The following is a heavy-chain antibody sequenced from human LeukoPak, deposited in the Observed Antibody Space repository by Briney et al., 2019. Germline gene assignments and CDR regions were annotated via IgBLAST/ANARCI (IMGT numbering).Heavy chain of an antibody. CDR3: ARDETIFGVVTYFDY. J-gene: IGHJ4*02. CDR2: INWNGGST. D-gene: IGHD3-3*01. Sequence: PGGSLRLSCAASGFTFDDYGMSWVRQAPGKGLEWVSGINWNGGSTGYADSVKGRFTISRGNAKNSLYLQMNSLRAEDTALYYCARDETIFGVVTYFDYWGQGTLVTVSS. CDR1: GFTFDDYG. V-gene: IGHV3-20*04.